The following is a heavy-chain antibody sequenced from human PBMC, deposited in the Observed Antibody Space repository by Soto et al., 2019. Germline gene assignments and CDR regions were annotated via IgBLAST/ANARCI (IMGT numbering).Heavy chain of an antibody. CDR1: GGSFSGYY. J-gene: IGHJ4*02. D-gene: IGHD6-19*01. CDR3: ARGSQWLDY. CDR2: INHSGST. V-gene: IGHV4-34*01. Sequence: PSETLSLTCAVYGGSFSGYYWSWIRQPPGKGLEWIGEINHSGSTHYNPSLKSRVTMSFDTSKNQFSLKLSSVTAADTAVYYCARGSQWLDYWGQGALVTVS.